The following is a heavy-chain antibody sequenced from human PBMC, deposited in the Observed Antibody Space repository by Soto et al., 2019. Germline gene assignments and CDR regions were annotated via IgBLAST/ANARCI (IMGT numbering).Heavy chain of an antibody. Sequence: ASVKVSCKASGYTFTSYGISWVRQAPGQGLEWMGWISAYNGNTNYAQKLQGRVTMTTDTSTSTAYMELRSLRSDDTAVYYCASIGTDIVVVPAAILEAFDIWGQGTMVTVSS. D-gene: IGHD2-2*01. CDR1: GYTFTSYG. CDR2: ISAYNGNT. J-gene: IGHJ3*02. CDR3: ASIGTDIVVVPAAILEAFDI. V-gene: IGHV1-18*01.